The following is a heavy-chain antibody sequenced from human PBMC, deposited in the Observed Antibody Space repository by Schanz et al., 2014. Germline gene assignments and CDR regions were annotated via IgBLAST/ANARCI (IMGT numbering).Heavy chain of an antibody. D-gene: IGHD5-12*01. CDR1: GLNFDYYG. CDR2: IWYDGSNK. CDR3: ARSRGFDSIFDF. Sequence: VQLLESGGGVVQPGRSLRLSCATSGLNFDYYGMNWVRQAPGKGLEWVAIIWYDGSNKYYADSVKGRFTISRDNAKNSLYLQMNSLRAEDTAVYYCARSRGFDSIFDFWGRGTLVTVSS. J-gene: IGHJ4*02. V-gene: IGHV3-33*01.